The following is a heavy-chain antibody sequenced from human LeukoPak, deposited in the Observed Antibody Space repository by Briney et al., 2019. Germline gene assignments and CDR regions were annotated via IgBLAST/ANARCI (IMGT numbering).Heavy chain of an antibody. CDR1: GGSISGYY. J-gene: IGHJ4*02. Sequence: SETLSLTCTVSGGSISGYYWSWIRQPPGKGLEYIGYVHYSGSTNYNPSLKSRVTISVDTSKNQFSLKLSSVTAADTAVYYCARRPYGSGSPFDYWGQGTLVTVSS. V-gene: IGHV4-59*08. D-gene: IGHD3-10*01. CDR2: VHYSGST. CDR3: ARRPYGSGSPFDY.